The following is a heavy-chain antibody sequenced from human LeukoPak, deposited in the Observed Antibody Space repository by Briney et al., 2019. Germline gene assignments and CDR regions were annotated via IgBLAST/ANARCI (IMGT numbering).Heavy chain of an antibody. CDR2: IAYDGSRA. CDR1: GFTFGGYG. D-gene: IGHD1-14*01. J-gene: IGHJ4*02. CDR3: TRYNNDHFNY. Sequence: GRSLRLSCAGSGFTFGGYGMHWFRQTPAKGLEWVAVIAYDGSRAFYADSVKGRFTISRDNSKNTMSVQMDDLRAEDTAVYYCTRYNNDHFNYWGQGTLVTVSS. V-gene: IGHV3-33*01.